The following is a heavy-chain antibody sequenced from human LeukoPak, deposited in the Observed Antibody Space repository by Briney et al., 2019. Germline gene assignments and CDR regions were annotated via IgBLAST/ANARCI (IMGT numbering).Heavy chain of an antibody. CDR1: GFTFSDHY. V-gene: IGHV3-72*01. D-gene: IGHD2-8*01. J-gene: IGHJ6*03. CDR3: ARGSSCTNGVCYYYYYMDV. Sequence: PGGSLRLSCAASGFTFSDHYMDWVPQAPGKGREWVGRTRNKANSYTTEYAASVKGRFTISRDDSKNSLYLQMNSLKTEDTAVYYCARGSSCTNGVCYYYYYMDVWGKGTTVTVSS. CDR2: TRNKANSYTT.